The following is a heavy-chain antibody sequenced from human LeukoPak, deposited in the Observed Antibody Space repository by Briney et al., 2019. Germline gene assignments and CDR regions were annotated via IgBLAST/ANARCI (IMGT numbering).Heavy chain of an antibody. J-gene: IGHJ5*02. Sequence: RPSETLSLTCAVYGGSFSGYYWSWIRQPPGKGLEWIGEINHSGSPNYNPSLKSRVTISVDTSKNQFSLKLSSVTDADTAVYYGARGPSLVGLRFLEWLSRAWFDPWGQGTLVTVSS. CDR1: GGSFSGYY. CDR2: INHSGSP. V-gene: IGHV4-34*01. CDR3: ARGPSLVGLRFLEWLSRAWFDP. D-gene: IGHD3-3*01.